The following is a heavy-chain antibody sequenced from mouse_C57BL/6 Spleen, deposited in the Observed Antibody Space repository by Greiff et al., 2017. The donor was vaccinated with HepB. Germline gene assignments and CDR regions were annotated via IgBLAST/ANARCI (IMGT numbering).Heavy chain of an antibody. CDR3: AREDSSGYYYYAMDY. CDR1: GYTFTNYW. D-gene: IGHD3-2*02. Sequence: QVQLKESGAELVRPGTSVKMSCKASGYTFTNYWIGWAKQRPGHGLEWIGDIYPGGGYTNYNEKFKGKATLTADKSSSKAYMQFSSLTSEDSAIYYCAREDSSGYYYYAMDYWGQGTSVTVSS. CDR2: IYPGGGYT. J-gene: IGHJ4*01. V-gene: IGHV1-63*01.